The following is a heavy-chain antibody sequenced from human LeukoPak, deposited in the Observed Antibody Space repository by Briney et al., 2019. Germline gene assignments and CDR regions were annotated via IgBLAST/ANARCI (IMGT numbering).Heavy chain of an antibody. CDR1: GFTFSSYA. V-gene: IGHV3-23*01. CDR3: ARGLVLVPIYNWFDP. Sequence: GGSLRLSCAASGFTFSSYAMNWVRQAPGKGLEWVSTISGTGDSTYYADSVKGRFTVSRDNSKNTLDLQMNSLRAEDTAVYYCARGLVLVPIYNWFDPWGQGTLVTVSS. J-gene: IGHJ5*02. D-gene: IGHD6-13*01. CDR2: ISGTGDST.